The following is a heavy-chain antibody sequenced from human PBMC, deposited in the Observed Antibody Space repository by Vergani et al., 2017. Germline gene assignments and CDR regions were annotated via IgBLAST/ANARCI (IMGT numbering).Heavy chain of an antibody. CDR1: GFTFSSYS. CDR2: ISSSSSYI. Sequence: EVQLVESGGGLVKPGGSLRLSCAASGFTFSSYSMNWVRQAPGKGLEWVSSISSSSSYIYYADSVKGRFTISRENAKNSLYLQMNSLRAEDTAVYYCARDGEPNYYYYYMAGWGKGPTVTVSS. CDR3: ARDGEPNYYYYYMAG. D-gene: IGHD1-14*01. J-gene: IGHJ6*03. V-gene: IGHV3-21*01.